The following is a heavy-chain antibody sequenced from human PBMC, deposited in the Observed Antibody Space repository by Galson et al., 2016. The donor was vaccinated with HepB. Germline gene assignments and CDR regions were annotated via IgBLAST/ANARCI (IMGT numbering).Heavy chain of an antibody. CDR3: ARGGYDFQHPRTFDY. V-gene: IGHV3-53*01. J-gene: IGHJ4*02. Sequence: SLRLSCAASGFTVNRKYMSWVRQAPGKGLEWVSVIYGGGSTYYADSVKGRFTISRDNSKNTLYLQMNSLRAEDTAVYYCARGGYDFQHPRTFDYWGQGTLVTVSS. CDR2: IYGGGST. CDR1: GFTVNRKY. D-gene: IGHD5-12*01.